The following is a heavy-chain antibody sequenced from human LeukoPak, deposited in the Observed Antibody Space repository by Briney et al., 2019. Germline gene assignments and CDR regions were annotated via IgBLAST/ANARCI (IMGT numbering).Heavy chain of an antibody. CDR2: IIPIFGTA. CDR3: ARQRMEASGDGLSNWFDP. V-gene: IGHV1-69*13. D-gene: IGHD2-21*01. CDR1: GGTFSSYA. J-gene: IGHJ5*02. Sequence: GASVKVSCKASGGTFSSYAISWVRQAPGQGLEWMGGIIPIFGTANYAQKFQGRVTTTADESTSTAYMELSSLRSEDTAVYYCARQRMEASGDGLSNWFDPWGQGTLVTVSS.